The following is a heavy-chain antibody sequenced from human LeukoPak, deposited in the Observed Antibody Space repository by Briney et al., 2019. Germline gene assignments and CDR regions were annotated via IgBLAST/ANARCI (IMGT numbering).Heavy chain of an antibody. CDR2: INPNSGGT. V-gene: IGHV1-2*02. J-gene: IGHJ4*02. Sequence: GSVKVSCKASGYTFTDYYMHWVRQAPGEGVEWMGWINPNSGGTNYAQKFQGRVTITRDTSISTAYMELSRLRSDDTAVYYCARDYYDSIGLLDYWGQGTLVTVSS. CDR3: ARDYYDSIGLLDY. CDR1: GYTFTDYY. D-gene: IGHD3-22*01.